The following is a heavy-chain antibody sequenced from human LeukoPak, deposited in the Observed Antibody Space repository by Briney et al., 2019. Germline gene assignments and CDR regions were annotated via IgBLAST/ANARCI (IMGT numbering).Heavy chain of an antibody. Sequence: GSSVKVSCKASGGTFSSYAISWVRQAPGQGLEWMGRIIPILGIANYAQKFQGRVTITADKSTSTAYMELSSLRSEDTAVYYCAREEYTSPNLLDYWGQGTLVTVSS. V-gene: IGHV1-69*04. CDR2: IIPILGIA. J-gene: IGHJ4*02. D-gene: IGHD6-6*01. CDR3: AREEYTSPNLLDY. CDR1: GGTFSSYA.